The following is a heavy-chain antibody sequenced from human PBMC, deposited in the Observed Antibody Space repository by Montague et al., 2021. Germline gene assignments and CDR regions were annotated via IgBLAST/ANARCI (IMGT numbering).Heavy chain of an antibody. J-gene: IGHJ6*02. CDR1: GGPFSGYF. V-gene: IGHV4-34*01. CDR2: INHSGDA. CDR3: ARDTWFRENLSSLYYYGIDV. Sequence: SETLSLTCGVYGGPFSGYFWTWIRQPPGKGLEWVGEINHSGDANYNPSLESRVTMTDDTSKRQFSLRLTSLTAADTAIYYCARDTWFRENLSSLYYYGIDVWGQGTTVTVSS. D-gene: IGHD3-10*01.